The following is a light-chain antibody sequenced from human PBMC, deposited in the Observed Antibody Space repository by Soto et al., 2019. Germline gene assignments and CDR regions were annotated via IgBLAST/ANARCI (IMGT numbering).Light chain of an antibody. CDR3: QQYGSSPLT. Sequence: EIVMTQSPAILSVSPGERATLSCRANESISRDLGWYQQKPGQAPRLLINGASSRATGIPDRFSGSGSGTDFPLTISRLEPEDFAVYYCQQYGSSPLTFGGGTKVDIK. V-gene: IGKV3-20*01. CDR1: ESISRD. CDR2: GAS. J-gene: IGKJ4*01.